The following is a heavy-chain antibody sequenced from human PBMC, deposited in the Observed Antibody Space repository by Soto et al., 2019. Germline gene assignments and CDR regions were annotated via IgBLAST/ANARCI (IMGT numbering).Heavy chain of an antibody. Sequence: QVQLVESGGGVVQPGRSLRLSCAASGFTFSSYGMHWVRQAPGKGLEWVAVISYDGSNKYYADSVKGRFTISRDNSKNTLYLVMNRLRAEDTGVYYCAKDQFGVSELRFLEWLLSDDYGMDVWGQGTTVTVSS. CDR1: GFTFSSYG. CDR2: ISYDGSNK. CDR3: AKDQFGVSELRFLEWLLSDDYGMDV. V-gene: IGHV3-30*18. J-gene: IGHJ6*01. D-gene: IGHD3-3*01.